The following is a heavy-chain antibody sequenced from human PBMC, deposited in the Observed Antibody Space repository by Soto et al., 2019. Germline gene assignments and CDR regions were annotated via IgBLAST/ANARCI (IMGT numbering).Heavy chain of an antibody. D-gene: IGHD3-22*01. CDR3: AKDRVPYESSGYED. Sequence: QVQLVESGGGVVQPGRSLRLSCAASGFTFSNYVMDWVRQAPGKGLEWVAVISYDGSNKYYADSVKGRFTISRDNSKNTLYLQMNSLRTEDTAVYYCAKDRVPYESSGYEDWGQGTLVTVSS. J-gene: IGHJ4*02. V-gene: IGHV3-30*04. CDR1: GFTFSNYV. CDR2: ISYDGSNK.